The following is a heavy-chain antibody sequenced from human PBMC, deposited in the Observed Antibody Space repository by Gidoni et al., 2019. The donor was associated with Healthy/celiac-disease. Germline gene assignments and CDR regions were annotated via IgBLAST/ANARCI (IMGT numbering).Heavy chain of an antibody. Sequence: QVQLQESGPGLVKPSETLSLTCTVSGGSISSYYWSWIRQPAGKGLEWIGRIYTSGSTNYNPSLKSRVTMSVDTSKNQFSLKLSSVTAADTAVYYCARGRDIVATIYDNWFDPWGQGTLVTVSS. CDR1: GGSISSYY. CDR3: ARGRDIVATIYDNWFDP. CDR2: IYTSGST. V-gene: IGHV4-4*07. D-gene: IGHD5-12*01. J-gene: IGHJ5*02.